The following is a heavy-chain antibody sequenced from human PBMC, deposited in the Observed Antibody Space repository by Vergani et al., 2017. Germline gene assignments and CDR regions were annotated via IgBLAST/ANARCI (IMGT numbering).Heavy chain of an antibody. J-gene: IGHJ4*02. Sequence: EVQLVESGGGLVKPGGSLRLSCAASGFTFSSYSMNWVRQAPGKGLEWVSSISSSSSYIYYADSVKGRFTISRDNAKNSLYLQMNSLRAEDTAVYYCAKGVIATRVTAAPFDYWGQGTLVTVSS. CDR3: AKGVIATRVTAAPFDY. CDR1: GFTFSSYS. V-gene: IGHV3-21*01. CDR2: ISSSSSYI. D-gene: IGHD2-21*02.